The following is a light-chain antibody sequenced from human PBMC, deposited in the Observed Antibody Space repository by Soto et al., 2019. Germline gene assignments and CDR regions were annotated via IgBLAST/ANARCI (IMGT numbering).Light chain of an antibody. J-gene: IGLJ2*01. CDR2: EVS. CDR1: SSDVGGYNY. Sequence: QSALTQPASMSGSPGQSITISCTGTSSDVGGYNYVSWYQQHPDRAPKLIIYEVSNRPSGVSIRFSGSKSANTASLTISGLQAEDVADYYCSSYSTTYTVLFGGGTKVTVL. CDR3: SSYSTTYTVL. V-gene: IGLV2-14*01.